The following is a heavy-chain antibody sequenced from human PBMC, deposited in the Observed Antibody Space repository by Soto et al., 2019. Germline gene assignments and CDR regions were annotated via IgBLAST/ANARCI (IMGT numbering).Heavy chain of an antibody. J-gene: IGHJ6*02. D-gene: IGHD6-13*01. CDR3: ARARGRQQLVPNLHHYYYYYGMDV. CDR2: IDPSDSYT. Sequence: GESLKISCKGSGYSFTSYWISWVRQMPGKGLEWMGRIDPSDSYTNYSPSFQGHVTISADKSISTAYLQWSSLKASDTAMYYCARARGRQQLVPNLHHYYYYYGMDVWGQGTTVTVSS. V-gene: IGHV5-10-1*01. CDR1: GYSFTSYW.